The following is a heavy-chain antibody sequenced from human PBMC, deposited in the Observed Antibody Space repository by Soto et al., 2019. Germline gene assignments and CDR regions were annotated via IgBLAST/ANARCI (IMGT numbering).Heavy chain of an antibody. CDR3: AREGEQQLVNWFDP. V-gene: IGHV1-69*04. Sequence: SVKVSCKASGGTFSSYTISWVRQAPGQGLEWMGRIIPILGIANYAQKFQGRVTITADKSTSTAYMELSSLRSEDTAVYYCAREGEQQLVNWFDPWGQGTLVTVSS. J-gene: IGHJ5*02. CDR2: IIPILGIA. CDR1: GGTFSSYT. D-gene: IGHD6-13*01.